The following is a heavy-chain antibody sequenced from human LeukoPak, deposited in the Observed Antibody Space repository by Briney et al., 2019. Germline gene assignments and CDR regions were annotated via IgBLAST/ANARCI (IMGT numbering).Heavy chain of an antibody. Sequence: SQTLSLTCTVSGGSISSGGYYWSWIRQHPGKGLVWIGYIYYSGSTYYNPSLKSRVTISVYTSKNQFSLKLSSVTAADTAVYYCARTPPPLEKIAAAATDVSYFDYWGQGTLVTVSS. CDR3: ARTPPPLEKIAAAATDVSYFDY. CDR2: IYYSGST. CDR1: GGSISSGGYY. D-gene: IGHD6-13*01. J-gene: IGHJ4*02. V-gene: IGHV4-31*03.